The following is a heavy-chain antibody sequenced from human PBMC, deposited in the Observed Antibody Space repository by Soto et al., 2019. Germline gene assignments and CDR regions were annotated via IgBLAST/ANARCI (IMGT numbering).Heavy chain of an antibody. CDR1: GFTFDDYG. CDR3: ARAGKVPAAPTVHYYYYGMDV. Sequence: GGSLRLSCAASGFTFDDYGMSWVRQAPGKGLEWVSGINWNGGSTGYADSVKGRFTISRDNAKNSLYLQMNSLRAEDTALYYCARAGKVPAAPTVHYYYYGMDVWGQGTTVTVSS. CDR2: INWNGGST. J-gene: IGHJ6*02. V-gene: IGHV3-20*04. D-gene: IGHD2-2*01.